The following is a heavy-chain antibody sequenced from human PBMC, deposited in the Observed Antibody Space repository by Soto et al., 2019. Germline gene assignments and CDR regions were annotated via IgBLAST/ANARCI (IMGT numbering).Heavy chain of an antibody. V-gene: IGHV5-10-1*01. J-gene: IGHJ6*02. D-gene: IGHD3-3*01. CDR2: IDPSDSYT. CDR1: GYRFNNYW. CDR3: AVLPFLEWLTPRTGYHGMDV. Sequence: GESLKISCKGSGYRFNNYWITWVRQMPGKGLEWLGRIDPSDSYTNYSPSFQGHVTISADKSISTAYLQWSSLKASDTAMYYCAVLPFLEWLTPRTGYHGMDVWGQGTTVTVSS.